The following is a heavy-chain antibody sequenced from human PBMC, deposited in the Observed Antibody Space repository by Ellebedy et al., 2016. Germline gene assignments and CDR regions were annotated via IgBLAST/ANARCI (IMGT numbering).Heavy chain of an antibody. CDR2: IYTSGST. V-gene: IGHV4-4*07. CDR1: GGSISSYY. D-gene: IGHD1-20*01. J-gene: IGHJ6*02. CDR3: AREVTGTTTFYYYYGMDV. Sequence: SETLSLTXTVSGGSISSYYWSWIRQPAGKGLEWIGRIYTSGSTNYNPSLKSRVTMSVDTSKNQFSLKLSSVTAADTAVYYCAREVTGTTTFYYYYGMDVWGQGTTVTVSS.